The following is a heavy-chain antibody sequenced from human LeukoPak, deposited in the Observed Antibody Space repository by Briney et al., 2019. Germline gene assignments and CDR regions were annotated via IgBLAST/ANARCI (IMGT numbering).Heavy chain of an antibody. Sequence: GGSLRLSCAASGFTVSSNFMSWVRQAPGKGLECVSVIYSRGGTYYADSVQGRFTISRDASKNTLFLQMNSLRADDTAVYYCARDQGGYSYPPMDVWGQGTTVTVSS. CDR2: IYSRGGT. CDR3: ARDQGGYSYPPMDV. D-gene: IGHD5-18*01. J-gene: IGHJ6*02. V-gene: IGHV3-53*01. CDR1: GFTVSSNF.